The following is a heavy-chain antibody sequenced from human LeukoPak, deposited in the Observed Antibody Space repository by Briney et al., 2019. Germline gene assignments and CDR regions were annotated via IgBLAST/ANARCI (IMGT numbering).Heavy chain of an antibody. J-gene: IGHJ4*02. CDR3: AKGPFYYYDSSGDFDY. CDR1: GFTFSSYG. Sequence: QPGGSLRLSCAASGFTFSSYGMHWVRQAPGKGLEWVAFIRYDGSNKYYADSVKGRFTISRDNSKNTLYLQMNSLRAEDTAVYYCAKGPFYYYDSSGDFDYWGQGTLVTVSS. CDR2: IRYDGSNK. D-gene: IGHD3-22*01. V-gene: IGHV3-30*02.